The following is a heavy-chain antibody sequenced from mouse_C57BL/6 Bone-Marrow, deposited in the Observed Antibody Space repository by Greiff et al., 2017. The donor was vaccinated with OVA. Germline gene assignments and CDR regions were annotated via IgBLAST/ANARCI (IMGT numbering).Heavy chain of an antibody. CDR2: ISNGGGST. V-gene: IGHV5-12*01. D-gene: IGHD1-1*01. CDR1: GFTFSDYY. Sequence: DVHLVESGGGLVQPGGSLKLSCAASGFTFSDYYMYWVRQTPEKRLEWVAYISNGGGSTYYPDTVKGRFTISRDNAKNTLYLQMSRLKSEDTAMYYCARHDYYGSSYFFAYWGQGTLVTVSA. J-gene: IGHJ3*01. CDR3: ARHDYYGSSYFFAY.